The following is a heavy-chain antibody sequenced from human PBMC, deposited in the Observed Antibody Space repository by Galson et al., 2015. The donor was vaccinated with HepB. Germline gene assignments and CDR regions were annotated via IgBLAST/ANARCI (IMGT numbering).Heavy chain of an antibody. D-gene: IGHD6-13*01. Sequence: SLRLSCAASGFTFSSYWMNWVRQAPGKGLEWVANIKEDGSEQYYVDSVMGRLTISRDNARNSLYLQMNSLRAEDTAVYYCARDKYSSRSYAYYYGMDVRGQGTTLTVSS. CDR2: IKEDGSEQ. CDR1: GFTFSSYW. CDR3: ARDKYSSRSYAYYYGMDV. J-gene: IGHJ6*02. V-gene: IGHV3-7*03.